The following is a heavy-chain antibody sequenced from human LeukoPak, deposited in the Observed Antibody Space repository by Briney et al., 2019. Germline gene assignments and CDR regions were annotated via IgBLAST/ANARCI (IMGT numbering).Heavy chain of an antibody. CDR2: INPNSGGT. V-gene: IGHV1-2*06. D-gene: IGHD5-24*01. CDR3: ARVGDGLNDAFDI. J-gene: IGHJ3*02. Sequence: GASVKVSCKASGYTFTGYYMHWVRQAPGRGLEWIGRINPNSGGTNYAQKFQGRVIMTRDTSISTAYMELSRLRSDDTAVYYCARVGDGLNDAFDIWGQGTMVTVSS. CDR1: GYTFTGYY.